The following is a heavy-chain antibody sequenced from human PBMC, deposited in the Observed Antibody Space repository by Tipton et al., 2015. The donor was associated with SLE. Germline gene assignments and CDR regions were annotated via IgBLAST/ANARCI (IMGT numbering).Heavy chain of an antibody. CDR1: GDSVSSNSAA. V-gene: IGHV6-1*01. Sequence: TLSLTCAISGDSVSSNSAAWNWIRPSPAGGFGWLGRTYYRSKWNLDYAVSVKSRITTNPDTSRNQLSPQLDSVTPEDTAVYYCARDTCGGDGFDAVDIWGQRKTVTVSS. J-gene: IGHJ3*02. CDR3: ARDTCGGDGFDAVDI. CDR2: TYYRSKWNL. D-gene: IGHD2-21*01.